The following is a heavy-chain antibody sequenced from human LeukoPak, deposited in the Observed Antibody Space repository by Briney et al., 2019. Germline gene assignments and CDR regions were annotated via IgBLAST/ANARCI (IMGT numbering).Heavy chain of an antibody. J-gene: IGHJ5*02. V-gene: IGHV3-7*01. CDR2: IQPDGSEQ. CDR1: GFIFSSHW. Sequence: GGSLRLSCAAPGFIFSSHWMSWVRQAPGKGLEWVGNIQPDGSEQYPVDSVKGRFTISRDNARNSLFLQMNSLRVEDTAVYYCASQSYAKFDPWGQGTLVTVSS. D-gene: IGHD3-16*01. CDR3: ASQSYAKFDP.